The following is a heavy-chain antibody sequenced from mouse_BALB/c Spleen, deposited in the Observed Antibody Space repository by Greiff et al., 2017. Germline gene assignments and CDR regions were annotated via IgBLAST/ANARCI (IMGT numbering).Heavy chain of an antibody. D-gene: IGHD2-1*01. CDR1: GYTFTSYV. J-gene: IGHJ1*01. CDR2: INPYNDGT. Sequence: VHVKQSGPELVKPGASVKMSCKASGYTFTSYVMHWVKQKPGQGLEWIGYINPYNDGTKYNEKFKGKATLTSDKSSSTAYMELSSLTSEDSAVYYCARGYGNYEGWYFDVWGAGTTVTVSS. CDR3: ARGYGNYEGWYFDV. V-gene: IGHV1-14*01.